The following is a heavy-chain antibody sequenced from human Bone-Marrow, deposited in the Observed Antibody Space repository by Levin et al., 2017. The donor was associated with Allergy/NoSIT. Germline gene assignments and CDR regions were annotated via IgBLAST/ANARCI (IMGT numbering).Heavy chain of an antibody. Sequence: GESLKISCVVSGFTFTNAWMNWVRQAPGKGLEWVARIKSNNNGGTTDYAAPVKGRFTISRDDPNNTVFLDMTNLKTDDTAIYYCATGRRTVTTRRRTNVGKSWMFALDYWGQGTLVAASS. V-gene: IGHV3-15*01. J-gene: IGHJ4*02. CDR3: ATGRRTVTTRRRTNVGKSWMFALDY. CDR1: GFTFTNAW. CDR2: IKSNNNGGTT. D-gene: IGHD4-17*01.